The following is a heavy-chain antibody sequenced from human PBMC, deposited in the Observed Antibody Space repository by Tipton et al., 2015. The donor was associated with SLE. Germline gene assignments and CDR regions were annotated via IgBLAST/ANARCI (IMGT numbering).Heavy chain of an antibody. D-gene: IGHD1-20*01. CDR2: IYYSGST. CDR1: GGSISSGSYY. CDR3: AREGPLTGQNPSFDY. Sequence: TLSLTCTVSGGSISSGSYYWGWIRQPPGKGLEWIGSIYYSGSTYYNPSLKSRVTISVDTSKNQFSLKLSSVTAADTAVYYCAREGPLTGQNPSFDYWGQGTLVTVSS. V-gene: IGHV4-39*07. J-gene: IGHJ4*02.